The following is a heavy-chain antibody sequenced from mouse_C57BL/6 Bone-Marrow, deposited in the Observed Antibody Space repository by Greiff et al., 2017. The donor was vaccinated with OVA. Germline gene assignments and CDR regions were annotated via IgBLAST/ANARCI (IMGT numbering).Heavy chain of an antibody. D-gene: IGHD1-1*01. J-gene: IGHJ3*01. Sequence: VQLQQSGAELVRPGASVKLSCTASGFNIKDDYMHWVKQRPEQGLEWIGWIDPENGDTEYASKFQGKATITADTSSNTAYLQLSSLTSEYTDVYYCTPYTYGSSYDAYWGQGTLVTVSA. CDR1: GFNIKDDY. V-gene: IGHV14-4*01. CDR3: TPYTYGSSYDAY. CDR2: IDPENGDT.